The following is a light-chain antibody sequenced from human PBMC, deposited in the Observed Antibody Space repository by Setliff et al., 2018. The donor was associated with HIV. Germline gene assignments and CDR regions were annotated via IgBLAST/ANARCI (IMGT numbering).Light chain of an antibody. CDR1: SSDIGGYNY. V-gene: IGLV2-11*01. J-gene: IGLJ1*01. CDR3: CSYADSGTYL. CDR2: DIT. Sequence: QSALAQPRSVSGSPGQSVTFSCTGASSDIGGYNYVSWYQQHPGKAPKLLIYDITKRPSGVPDRFSGFKSGNTASLTISGLQADDEADYYCCSYADSGTYLFGTGTKVTVL.